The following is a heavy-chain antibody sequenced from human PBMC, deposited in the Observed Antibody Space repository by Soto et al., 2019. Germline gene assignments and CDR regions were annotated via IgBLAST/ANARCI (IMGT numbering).Heavy chain of an antibody. CDR1: GSTFSSYG. J-gene: IGHJ6*02. Sequence: QPGGSLRLSCAASGSTFSSYGMHWVRQAPGKGLEWVAVISYDGSNKYYADSVKGRFTISRDNSKNTLYLQMNSLRAEDTAVYYCAKADIVVVVAATAYYYYGMDVWGQGTTVTVSS. CDR2: ISYDGSNK. CDR3: AKADIVVVVAATAYYYYGMDV. V-gene: IGHV3-30*18. D-gene: IGHD2-15*01.